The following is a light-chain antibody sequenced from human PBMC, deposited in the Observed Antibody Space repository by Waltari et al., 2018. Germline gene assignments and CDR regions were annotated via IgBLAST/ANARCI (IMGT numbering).Light chain of an antibody. Sequence: SALTQPASVSGSPGQSITISCTGTSSDVGLYNFVSWYQQHPGKAPKLIISGVDKRPSGVPDRFSGSKSGSTAYLTVSGLQAEDEADYYCASHGNNKVFGGGT. V-gene: IGLV2-8*01. CDR1: SSDVGLYNF. CDR3: ASHGNNKV. CDR2: GVD. J-gene: IGLJ3*02.